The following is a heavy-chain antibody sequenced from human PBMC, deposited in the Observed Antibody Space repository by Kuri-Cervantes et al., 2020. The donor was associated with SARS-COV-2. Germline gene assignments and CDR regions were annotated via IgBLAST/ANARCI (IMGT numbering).Heavy chain of an antibody. V-gene: IGHV3-53*01. CDR1: GFSSRSNY. D-gene: IGHD4-23*01. J-gene: IGHJ4*02. CDR3: ARSTVGFDS. CDR2: IYSSGST. Sequence: GESLKISCAASGFSSRSNYRRGVRQAPGKGLGWVSSIYSSGSTYYADSVKGRFTSSRENYKNTVYLQLNSLRVEDTAVYYCARSTVGFDSWGQGTLVTVSS.